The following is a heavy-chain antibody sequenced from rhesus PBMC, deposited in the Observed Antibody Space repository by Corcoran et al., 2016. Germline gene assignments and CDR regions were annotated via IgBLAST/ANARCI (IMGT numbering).Heavy chain of an antibody. CDR2: IYWDEDK. D-gene: IGHD4-29*01. J-gene: IGHJ4*01. V-gene: IGHV2-174*01. CDR1: GFSISTNGMG. Sequence: QVTLKESGPALVKPTQTLTLTCTFSGFSISTNGMGVGWIRQPPGKALEWLALIYWDEDKYNSPSLKSKLTISKDTSKNQVVFTMTNMDPVDTATYFCARRPHYGNFDYWGQGVLVIVSS. CDR3: ARRPHYGNFDY.